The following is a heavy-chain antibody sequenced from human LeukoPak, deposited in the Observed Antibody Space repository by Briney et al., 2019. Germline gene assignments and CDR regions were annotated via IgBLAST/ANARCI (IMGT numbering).Heavy chain of an antibody. CDR2: INHSGST. CDR3: ASGSSSSWHPDAFDI. J-gene: IGHJ3*02. D-gene: IGHD6-13*01. Sequence: SETLSLTCAVYGGSFSGYYWSWLRQPPGKGLEWIGEINHSGSTNYNPSLKSRVTISVDTSKNQFSLKLSSVTAADTAVYYCASGSSSSWHPDAFDIWGQGTMVTVSS. V-gene: IGHV4-34*01. CDR1: GGSFSGYY.